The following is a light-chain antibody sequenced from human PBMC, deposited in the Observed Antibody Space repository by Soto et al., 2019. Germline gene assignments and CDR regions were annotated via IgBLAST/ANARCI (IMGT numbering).Light chain of an antibody. J-gene: IGLJ1*01. CDR1: SGDVGGYDY. CDR3: SSYAGSDNPYV. CDR2: EVT. V-gene: IGLV2-8*01. Sequence: QSALTQLPSASGSPGQSVTISCTRTSGDVGGYDYVSWYQQHPGKAHKLMIYEVTKRPLGVPDRFSGSKSGNTASLTVSGLQAEDEADYYCSSYAGSDNPYVFGTGTKVTVL.